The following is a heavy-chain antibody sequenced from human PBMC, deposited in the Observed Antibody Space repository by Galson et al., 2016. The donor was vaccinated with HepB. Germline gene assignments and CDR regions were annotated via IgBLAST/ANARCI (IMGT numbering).Heavy chain of an antibody. CDR3: AKDRAAYYDISTGPVFDY. J-gene: IGHJ4*02. V-gene: IGHV3-30*18. Sequence: SLRLSCAASGFPFSDNYMSWIRQAPGKGLEWVAVISYDGSNKYYADSVKGRFTISRDNSKNTLYLQMNSLRAEDTAVYYCAKDRAAYYDISTGPVFDYWGQGTLVTVSS. CDR2: ISYDGSNK. D-gene: IGHD3-9*01. CDR1: GFPFSDNY.